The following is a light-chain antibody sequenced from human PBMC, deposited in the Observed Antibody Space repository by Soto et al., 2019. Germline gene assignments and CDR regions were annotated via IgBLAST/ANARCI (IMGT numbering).Light chain of an antibody. CDR3: QQYGSSPRT. J-gene: IGKJ1*01. CDR1: QSVVSSF. V-gene: IGKV3-20*01. Sequence: IVFTQSPDTLSLSPGESATLSCRVRQSVVSSFLAWFQQRPGQAPRLLIYGAFNRATGIPDRFSGSGSGTDFTLTISRLEPEDFAVYYCQQYGSSPRTFGQGTKVDIK. CDR2: GAF.